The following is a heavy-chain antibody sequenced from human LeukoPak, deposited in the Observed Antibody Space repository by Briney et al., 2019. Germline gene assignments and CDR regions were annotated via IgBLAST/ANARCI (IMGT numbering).Heavy chain of an antibody. CDR3: TRRTYGVEFDY. D-gene: IGHD3-10*01. CDR2: IYSAGST. V-gene: IGHV4-39*01. J-gene: IGHJ4*02. CDR1: GGSIISGDYY. Sequence: PSETLSLTCNASGGSIISGDYYWGWIRQPPGKGLEWIANIYSAGSTQYNPSLRSRVTISADASKNQLFLKLTSVTAADTAVYYCTRRTYGVEFDYWGQGSLVTVSS.